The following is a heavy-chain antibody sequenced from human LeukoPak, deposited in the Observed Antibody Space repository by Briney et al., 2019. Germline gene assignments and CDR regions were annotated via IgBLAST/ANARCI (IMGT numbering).Heavy chain of an antibody. CDR1: GSTFSTYW. J-gene: IGHJ4*02. Sequence: PGGSLRLSCEASGSTFSTYWMSWVRQAPGKGLEWVANIRQDGSDKYFVDSVKGRFTISRDNAKNSVHLQMNSLRAEDTAVYFCAKRGVVIRVILVGFHKEAYYFDSWGQGALVTVSS. CDR2: IRQDGSDK. V-gene: IGHV3-7*03. D-gene: IGHD3-22*01. CDR3: AKRGVVIRVILVGFHKEAYYFDS.